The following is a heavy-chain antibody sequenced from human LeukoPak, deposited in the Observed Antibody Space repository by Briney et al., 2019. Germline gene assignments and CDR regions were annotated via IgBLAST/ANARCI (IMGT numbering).Heavy chain of an antibody. Sequence: SETLSLTCTVSGGSISSYYWSWIRQPPGKGLEWIGCIYYSGSTYYNPSLKSRVTISVDTSKNQFSLKLSSVTAADTAVCYCARRRFLAFDYWGQGTLVTVSS. CDR1: GGSISSYY. V-gene: IGHV4-59*08. CDR2: IYYSGST. J-gene: IGHJ4*02. CDR3: ARRRFLAFDY. D-gene: IGHD3-3*01.